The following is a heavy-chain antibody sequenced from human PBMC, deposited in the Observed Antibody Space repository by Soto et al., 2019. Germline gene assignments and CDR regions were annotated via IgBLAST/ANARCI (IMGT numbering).Heavy chain of an antibody. Sequence: GASVKVSCKASGYTFTGYYMHWVRQAPGQGLGWMGWINPNSGGTNYAQKLQGRVTMTRDPSISTAYMELSRLRSDDTAVYYCARDIDMDIVVEVAATAPGYWGQGTLVTVSS. CDR2: INPNSGGT. D-gene: IGHD2-15*01. J-gene: IGHJ4*02. CDR1: GYTFTGYY. CDR3: ARDIDMDIVVEVAATAPGY. V-gene: IGHV1-2*02.